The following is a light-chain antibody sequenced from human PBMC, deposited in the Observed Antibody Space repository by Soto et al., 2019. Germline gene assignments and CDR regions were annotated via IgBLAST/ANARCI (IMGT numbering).Light chain of an antibody. CDR2: GAS. CDR3: QQYSSSPLT. V-gene: IGKV3-20*01. Sequence: IGVTQSPGTVSLSTGEGATLSCRASQSVSINYLAWYQQKPGQAPRLLIYGASNRATGIPDRFSGSGSGTEFTLTISRLEPEDFAVYYCQQYSSSPLTFGGGTKVDIK. CDR1: QSVSINY. J-gene: IGKJ4*01.